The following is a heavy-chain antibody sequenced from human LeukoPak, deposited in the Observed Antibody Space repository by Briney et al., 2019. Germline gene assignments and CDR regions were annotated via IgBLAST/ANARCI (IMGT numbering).Heavy chain of an antibody. CDR1: GFTFSSYW. J-gene: IGHJ6*02. D-gene: IGHD6-13*01. CDR2: IKQDGSEK. Sequence: GGSLRLSCAASGFTFSSYWMSWVRQAPGKGLEWVANIKQDGSEKYRVDSVKGRFTISRDNAKNSLYLQMNSLRAEDTAVYYCARLSGSWYYYYYGMDVWGQGTTVTVSS. V-gene: IGHV3-7*01. CDR3: ARLSGSWYYYYYGMDV.